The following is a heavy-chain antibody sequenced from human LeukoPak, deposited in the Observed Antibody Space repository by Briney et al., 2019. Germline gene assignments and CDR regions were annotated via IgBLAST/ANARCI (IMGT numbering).Heavy chain of an antibody. CDR1: GGSISSSSYY. Sequence: PSETLSLTCTVSGGSISSSSYYWGWIRQPPGKGLEWIGSIYYSGSTYYKSSLKSRVTISVDTSKNQFSLKLNSVTAADTAVYYCARTAPDIVVLPAARGCFDIWGQGTMVTVSS. D-gene: IGHD2-2*01. J-gene: IGHJ3*02. V-gene: IGHV4-39*07. CDR3: ARTAPDIVVLPAARGCFDI. CDR2: IYYSGST.